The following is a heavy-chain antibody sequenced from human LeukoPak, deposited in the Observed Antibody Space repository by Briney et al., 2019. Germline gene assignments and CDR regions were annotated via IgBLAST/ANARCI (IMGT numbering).Heavy chain of an antibody. CDR3: ATDQRYAFDY. D-gene: IGHD2-2*01. J-gene: IGHJ4*02. Sequence: GGSLRLSCAASGFTFSNYGMHCVRQAPGKGLEWVAVIWYDGSNKYYADSVKGRFTISRDNSKNTLYLQMNSLRAEDTVVYYCATDQRYAFDYWGQGILVTVSS. CDR1: GFTFSNYG. V-gene: IGHV3-33*01. CDR2: IWYDGSNK.